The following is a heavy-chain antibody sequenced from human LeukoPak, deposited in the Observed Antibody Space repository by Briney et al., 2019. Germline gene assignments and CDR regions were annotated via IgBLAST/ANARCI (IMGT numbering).Heavy chain of an antibody. D-gene: IGHD2-21*02. Sequence: SETLSLTCTVSGYSISSGYYWGWIRQPPGKGLEWIGSIYHSGSTYYNPSLKSRVTISVDTSKNQFSLKLSSVTAADTAVYYCARDAFGDPLYYFDYWGQGTLVTVSS. J-gene: IGHJ4*02. CDR1: GYSISSGYY. CDR3: ARDAFGDPLYYFDY. CDR2: IYHSGST. V-gene: IGHV4-38-2*02.